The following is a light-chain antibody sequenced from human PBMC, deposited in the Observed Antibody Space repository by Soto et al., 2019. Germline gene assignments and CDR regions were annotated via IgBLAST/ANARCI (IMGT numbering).Light chain of an antibody. V-gene: IGLV1-40*01. Sequence: QLVLTQPPSVSVAPGQRVTISCTGNNSNLGAGYDVHWYQQRPGAAPKLVIFGNRNRPSGVPERFSGSKSGTSASLAITGLQAEDEADYYCQAYDYRRTAFVCGGGTQLTVL. CDR1: NSNLGAGYD. CDR3: QAYDYRRTAFV. J-gene: IGLJ3*02. CDR2: GNR.